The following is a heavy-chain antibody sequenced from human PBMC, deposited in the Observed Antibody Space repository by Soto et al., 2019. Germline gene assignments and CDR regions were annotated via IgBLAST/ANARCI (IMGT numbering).Heavy chain of an antibody. CDR2: TNEDGSRT. CDR3: STDLSGQYDY. CDR1: GFSFSHYW. V-gene: IGHV3-74*01. J-gene: IGHJ4*02. D-gene: IGHD3-16*02. Sequence: EVQLVESGGGLVQSGGSMRLSCAASGFSFSHYWMHWVRQAPGKGLVWVSRTNEDGSRTDYADSVQGRFTISRDNANNALYLHMNSLRAEDTAIYYCSTDLSGQYDYWGQGVLVTVSS.